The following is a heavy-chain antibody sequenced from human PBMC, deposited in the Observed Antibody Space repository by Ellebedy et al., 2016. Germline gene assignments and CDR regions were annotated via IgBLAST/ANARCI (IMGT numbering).Heavy chain of an antibody. CDR3: ARHSRQLGCYYYYYMDV. CDR1: GGSISSSSYY. J-gene: IGHJ6*03. V-gene: IGHV4-39*01. D-gene: IGHD6-6*01. Sequence: GSLRLXXTVSGGSISSSSYYWGWIRQPPGKGLEWIGSIYYSGSTYYNPSLKSRVTISVDTSKNQFSLKLSSVTAADTAVYYCARHSRQLGCYYYYYMDVWGKGTTVTVSS. CDR2: IYYSGST.